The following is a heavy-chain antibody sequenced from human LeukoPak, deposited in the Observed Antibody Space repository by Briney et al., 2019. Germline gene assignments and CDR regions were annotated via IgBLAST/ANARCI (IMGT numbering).Heavy chain of an antibody. Sequence: GGSLRLSCAASAFTFSNYGMHWVRHAPGNGLEWLAVIWYVGSHQYYADSGKGRFTISRDKSKNTLYLQLNSLRAEDTAVYYCARDYDGTCWYFDLWGRGTLVSVSS. CDR1: AFTFSNYG. D-gene: IGHD3-22*01. CDR2: IWYVGSHQ. V-gene: IGHV3-33*01. CDR3: ARDYDGTCWYFDL. J-gene: IGHJ2*01.